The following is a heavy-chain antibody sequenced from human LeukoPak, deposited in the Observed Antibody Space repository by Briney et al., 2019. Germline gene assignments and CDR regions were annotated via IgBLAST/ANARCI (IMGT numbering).Heavy chain of an antibody. CDR2: IHHSGST. J-gene: IGHJ4*02. Sequence: PSQTLSLTCTVSGASMNSGGHYWSWIRQHPGKGLEWIGYIHHSGSTYYDPSLKSRVTISVDTSKNQFSMKLSSVTAADTAVYFCARALNYYDSTGYYYYFDYWGQGSLVTVSS. D-gene: IGHD3-22*01. V-gene: IGHV4-31*03. CDR1: GASMNSGGHY. CDR3: ARALNYYDSTGYYYYFDY.